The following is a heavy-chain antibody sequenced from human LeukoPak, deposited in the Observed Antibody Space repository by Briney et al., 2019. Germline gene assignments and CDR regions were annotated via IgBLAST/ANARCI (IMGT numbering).Heavy chain of an antibody. CDR2: ISGGGGVT. D-gene: IGHD6-13*01. CDR1: GFTFSSYA. Sequence: GVSLRLSCAASGFTFSSYAMSWVRQAPGKGLEWVSSISGGGGVTYYADSVKGRFTISRDNSKNTLYLQMNSLRAEDTAVYYCAKGGTYSSSWTSGNWGQGTLVTVSS. V-gene: IGHV3-23*01. J-gene: IGHJ4*02. CDR3: AKGGTYSSSWTSGN.